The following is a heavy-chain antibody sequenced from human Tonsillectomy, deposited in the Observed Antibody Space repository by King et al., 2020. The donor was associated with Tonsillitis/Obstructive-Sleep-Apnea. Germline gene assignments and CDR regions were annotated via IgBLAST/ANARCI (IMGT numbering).Heavy chain of an antibody. V-gene: IGHV3-73*01. CDR2: IRSKGNNYAT. Sequence: VQLVESGGGLVQPGGSLKLSCAASGFTFSGSAMHWVRQASGKGLEWVAHIRSKGNNYATAYAASVRGRFTISRDDSKNTAYLQMNSLKTEDTAVYYCTSHVDFSVIRGVEPHYYCMDVWGQGTTVTVSS. D-gene: IGHD3-10*01. J-gene: IGHJ6*02. CDR3: TSHVDFSVIRGVEPHYYCMDV. CDR1: GFTFSGSA.